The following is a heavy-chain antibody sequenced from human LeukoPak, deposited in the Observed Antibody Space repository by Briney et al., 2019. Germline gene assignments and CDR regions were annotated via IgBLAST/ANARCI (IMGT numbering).Heavy chain of an antibody. CDR3: ARENYYGSGSYYT. D-gene: IGHD3-10*01. J-gene: IGHJ5*02. CDR1: GGTFSSYA. CDR2: IIPIFGTA. V-gene: IGHV1-69*06. Sequence: SVKVSCKASGGTFSSYAISWVRQAPGQGLEWMGGIIPIFGTANYARKFQGRVTITADKSTSTAYMELSSLRSEDTAVYYCARENYYGSGSYYTWGQGTLVTVSS.